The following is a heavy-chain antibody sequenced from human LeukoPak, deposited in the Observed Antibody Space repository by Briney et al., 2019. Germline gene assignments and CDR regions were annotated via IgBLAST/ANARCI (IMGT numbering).Heavy chain of an antibody. CDR1: GFTLSSNY. D-gene: IGHD2-15*01. V-gene: IGHV3-53*01. J-gene: IGHJ4*02. CDR2: IHSGGTT. CDR3: ARERRYCSGDNCYSGLDY. Sequence: GGSLRLSCAVSGFTLSSNYMSWVRQAPGKGLEGVSLIHSGGTTDYADSVKDRFTISRDYSKNTVNLQINSLRAEDTAVYYCARERRYCSGDNCYSGLDYWGQGTLVTVSS.